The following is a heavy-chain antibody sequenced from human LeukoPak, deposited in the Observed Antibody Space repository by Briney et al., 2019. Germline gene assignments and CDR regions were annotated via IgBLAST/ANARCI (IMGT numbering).Heavy chain of an antibody. CDR3: ARRYYDSSGYNSVDY. D-gene: IGHD3-22*01. V-gene: IGHV3-53*01. J-gene: IGHJ4*02. CDR1: GFTVSSNY. Sequence: GGSLRLSCAASGFTVSSNYMTWVRQAPGKGLEWVSVIYSGGSTYYADSVKGRFTTSRDNSKNTLYLQMNSLRAEDTAVYYCARRYYDSSGYNSVDYWGQGTLVTVSS. CDR2: IYSGGST.